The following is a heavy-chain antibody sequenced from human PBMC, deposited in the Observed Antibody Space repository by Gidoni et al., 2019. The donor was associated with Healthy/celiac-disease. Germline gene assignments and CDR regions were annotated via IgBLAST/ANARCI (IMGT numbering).Heavy chain of an antibody. V-gene: IGHV3-15*01. CDR1: GFTFSNAW. CDR2: IKSKTDGGTT. Sequence: EVQVVESGGGLVKPGACLRLSCAASGFTFSNAWMSWFRQAPGKGMEWGGRIKSKTDGGTTDYAAPVKGRFTISRDDSKNTLYLQMNSLKTEDTAVYYCTWSSGYYLPFEYWGQGTLVTVSS. CDR3: TWSSGYYLPFEY. J-gene: IGHJ4*02. D-gene: IGHD3-22*01.